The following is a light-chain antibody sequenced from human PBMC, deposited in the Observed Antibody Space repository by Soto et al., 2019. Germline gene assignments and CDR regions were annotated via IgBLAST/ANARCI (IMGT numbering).Light chain of an antibody. CDR2: DAS. J-gene: IGKJ1*01. CDR3: QQYDTYLRT. Sequence: DIQMTQSPSTLSASVGDRVTITCRASQSISAWLAWYQQKPGKAPKLLIYDASNLVTGVPSRFSGSGSGTDFTLTISSLQPGDFATYYCQQYDTYLRTFGQGTKVDFK. CDR1: QSISAW. V-gene: IGKV1-5*01.